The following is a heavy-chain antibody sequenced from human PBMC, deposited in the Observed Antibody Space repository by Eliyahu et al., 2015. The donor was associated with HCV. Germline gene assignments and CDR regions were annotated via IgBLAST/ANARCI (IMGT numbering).Heavy chain of an antibody. Sequence: QVQLQQWGAGLLKPSETLSLTCAVYGGSFSGYYWSWIRQPPGKGLEWIGKINHSGSTNYNPSLKSRVTISVDTSKNQFSLKLSSVTAADTAVYYCARGITIFGVAIFDYWGQGTLVTVSS. J-gene: IGHJ4*02. D-gene: IGHD3-3*01. CDR1: GGSFSGYY. CDR3: ARGITIFGVAIFDY. CDR2: INHSGST. V-gene: IGHV4-34*01.